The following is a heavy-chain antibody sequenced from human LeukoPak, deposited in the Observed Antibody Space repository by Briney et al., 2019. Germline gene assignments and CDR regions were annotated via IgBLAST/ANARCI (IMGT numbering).Heavy chain of an antibody. J-gene: IGHJ4*02. D-gene: IGHD4-23*01. V-gene: IGHV4-31*03. Sequence: SQTLSLTCTFSGGSISSGGYYWGWIPPHPRKGPEWIGYIYYSGSTYYNPSLKSRVTISVDTSKNQFSLKLSSVTAADTAVYYCARAVVTEPFDYWGQGTLVTVSS. CDR2: IYYSGST. CDR3: ARAVVTEPFDY. CDR1: GGSISSGGYY.